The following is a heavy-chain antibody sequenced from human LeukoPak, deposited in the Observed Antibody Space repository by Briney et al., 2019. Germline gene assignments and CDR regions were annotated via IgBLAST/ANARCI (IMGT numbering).Heavy chain of an antibody. CDR2: IYYSGSA. Sequence: SETLSLTCTVSGGSISDYSWSWIRQPPGKGLEWIGNIYYSGSANHNPSLKSRVTISRDTSKNQFSLKLTSVTTADTAVYYCARGDGYSSSWLTYYFDYWGQGTLVTVSS. V-gene: IGHV4-59*01. CDR1: GGSISDYS. CDR3: ARGDGYSSSWLTYYFDY. J-gene: IGHJ4*02. D-gene: IGHD6-13*01.